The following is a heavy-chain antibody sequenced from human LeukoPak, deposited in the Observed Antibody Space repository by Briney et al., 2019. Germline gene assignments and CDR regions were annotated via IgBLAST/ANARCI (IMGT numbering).Heavy chain of an antibody. CDR2: IYYSGST. V-gene: IGHV4-34*09. CDR1: GGSFSGYY. Sequence: PSETLSLTCAVYGGSFSGYYWSWIRQPPGRGLEWIGYIYYSGSTYYNPSLKSRVTISVDTSKNQFSLKLSSVTAADTAVYYCARGSALDGYDYWGQGTLVTVSS. D-gene: IGHD5-24*01. CDR3: ARGSALDGYDY. J-gene: IGHJ4*02.